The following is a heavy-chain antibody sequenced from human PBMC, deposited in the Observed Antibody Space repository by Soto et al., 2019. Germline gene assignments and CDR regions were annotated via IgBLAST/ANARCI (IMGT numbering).Heavy chain of an antibody. Sequence: GESLKISCKGSGYNFAGYWIAWVRQMPGKGLELMGIIYPSDSDTRYRPSFQGQVTISADKSISSAYLQWSSLRASDTAMYYCARGGVPTRTFDYCGQGSPVTVSS. J-gene: IGHJ4*02. CDR3: ARGGVPTRTFDY. CDR2: IYPSDSDT. CDR1: GYNFAGYW. V-gene: IGHV5-51*01. D-gene: IGHD3-3*01.